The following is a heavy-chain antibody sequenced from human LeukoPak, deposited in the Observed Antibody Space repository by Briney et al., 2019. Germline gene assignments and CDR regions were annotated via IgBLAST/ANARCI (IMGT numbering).Heavy chain of an antibody. D-gene: IGHD4-11*01. CDR2: IYYSGST. CDR1: GGSISSGGYY. J-gene: IGHJ4*02. V-gene: IGHV4-31*03. Sequence: SETLSLTCTVSGGSISSGGYYWSWIRQHPGKGLEWIGYIYYSGSTYYNPSPKSRVTISVDTSKNQFSLKLSSVTAADTAVYYCARSGESDYSNYDWGQGTLVTVSS. CDR3: ARSGESDYSNYD.